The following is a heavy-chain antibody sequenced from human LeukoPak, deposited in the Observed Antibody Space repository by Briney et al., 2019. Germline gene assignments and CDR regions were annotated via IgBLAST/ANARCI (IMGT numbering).Heavy chain of an antibody. Sequence: GGSLRLSCAASGFTFSSYGMHWVRQAPDKGLQWVAVISYDGNTIHYADSVKGRFTISRDTSKNTLYLQMNYLRTEDTAVYYCARSGGLQKFDYWGQGTLVTVSS. CDR3: ARSGGLQKFDY. CDR1: GFTFSSYG. D-gene: IGHD4-11*01. J-gene: IGHJ4*02. CDR2: ISYDGNTI. V-gene: IGHV3-30*19.